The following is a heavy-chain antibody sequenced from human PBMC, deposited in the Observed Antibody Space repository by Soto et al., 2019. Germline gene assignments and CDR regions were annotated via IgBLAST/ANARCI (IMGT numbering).Heavy chain of an antibody. Sequence: SGPTLVNPTQTLTLTCTFSGFSLRTSGLGVGWFRQPPGKALEWLALIYWDDDKRYSPSLKSRLTITKDTSKNQVVLTMTNMDPVDTATYFCGHRGAAARHLDYWGQGALVTVSS. J-gene: IGHJ4*02. V-gene: IGHV2-5*02. CDR3: GHRGAAARHLDY. D-gene: IGHD6-6*01. CDR1: GFSLRTSGLG. CDR2: IYWDDDK.